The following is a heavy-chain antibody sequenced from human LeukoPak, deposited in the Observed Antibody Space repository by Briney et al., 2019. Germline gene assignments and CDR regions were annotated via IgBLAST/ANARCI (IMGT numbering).Heavy chain of an antibody. CDR2: ISGSGGST. Sequence: GGSLRLSCAASGFTFSSYAMSWVRQAPGKGLEWVSAISGSGGSTYYADSVKGRFTIPRDNSKNTLYLQMNSLRAEDTAVYYCAKGPPPYGDYAATHYYFDYWGQGTLVTVSS. CDR3: AKGPPPYGDYAATHYYFDY. V-gene: IGHV3-23*01. D-gene: IGHD4-17*01. J-gene: IGHJ4*02. CDR1: GFTFSSYA.